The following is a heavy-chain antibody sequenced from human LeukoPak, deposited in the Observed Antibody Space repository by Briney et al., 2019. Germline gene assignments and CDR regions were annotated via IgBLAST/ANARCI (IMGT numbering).Heavy chain of an antibody. CDR3: ASSLAL. CDR2: ISWNSGSI. CDR1: GFTFDDYA. V-gene: IGHV3-9*01. J-gene: IGHJ4*02. Sequence: PGRPLRLSCAASGFTFDDYAMHWVRQAPGKGLEWVSGISWNSGSIGYADSVKGRFTISRDNAKNSLYLQMNSLRAEDTALYYCASSLALWGQGTLVTVTS.